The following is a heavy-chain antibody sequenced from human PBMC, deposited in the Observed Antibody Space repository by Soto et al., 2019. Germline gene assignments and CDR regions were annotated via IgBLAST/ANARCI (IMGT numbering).Heavy chain of an antibody. V-gene: IGHV1-69*13. CDR3: AREGLDCSGGSCYSGYFQH. CDR1: GGTFSSYA. J-gene: IGHJ1*01. CDR2: IIPIFGTA. D-gene: IGHD2-15*01. Sequence: SVKVSCKASGGTFSSYAISWVRQAPGQGLEWMGGIIPIFGTANYARKFQGRVTITADESTSTAYMELSSLRSEDTAVYYCAREGLDCSGGSCYSGYFQHWGQGTLVTAPQ.